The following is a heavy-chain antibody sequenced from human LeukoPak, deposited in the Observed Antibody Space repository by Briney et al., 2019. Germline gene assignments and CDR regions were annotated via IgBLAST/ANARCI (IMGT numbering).Heavy chain of an antibody. D-gene: IGHD3-10*01. CDR1: GFTFSSYG. CDR2: ISYDGSNK. J-gene: IGHJ4*02. V-gene: IGHV3-30*18. CDR3: AKDRGYLFDY. Sequence: SGGSLRLSCAASGFTFSSYGMHWVRQAPGKGLEWVAVISYDGSNKYYADSVKGRFTISRDNSKNTLYLQMNSLRAEDTAVYYCAKDRGYLFDYWGQGTLVTVSS.